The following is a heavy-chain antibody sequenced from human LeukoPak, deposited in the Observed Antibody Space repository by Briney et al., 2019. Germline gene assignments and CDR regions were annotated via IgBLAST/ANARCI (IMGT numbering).Heavy chain of an antibody. D-gene: IGHD4-23*01. J-gene: IGHJ4*02. CDR2: IIPVFGTT. CDR1: GGTFISYT. CDR3: ARGGTTVIRFDD. Sequence: SVTVSCKASGGTFISYTITWVRQAPGQGLEWMGGIIPVFGTTNYAQKFQGRVTITADEYTTTAYLEVSSLTSEDTAVYYCARGGTTVIRFDDWGQGTLVTVSS. V-gene: IGHV1-69*13.